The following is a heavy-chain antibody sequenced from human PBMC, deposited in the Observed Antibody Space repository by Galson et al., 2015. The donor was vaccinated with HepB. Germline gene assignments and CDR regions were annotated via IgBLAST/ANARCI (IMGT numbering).Heavy chain of an antibody. CDR1: EFTFGDYA. D-gene: IGHD4/OR15-4a*01. CDR3: ARKIASPDYDYYGLDV. V-gene: IGHV3-49*03. Sequence: SLRLSCATFEFTFGDYAMSWFRQAPGKGLEWIGFIRTKAHGGTTEYAASVKGKFIISRDDSESIAYLQMNSLTSDDTAVYYCARKIASPDYDYYGLDVWGQGTTVTVS. CDR2: IRTKAHGGTT. J-gene: IGHJ6*02.